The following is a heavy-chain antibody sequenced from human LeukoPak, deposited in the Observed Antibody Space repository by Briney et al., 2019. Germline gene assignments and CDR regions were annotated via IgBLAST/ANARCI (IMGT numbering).Heavy chain of an antibody. Sequence: GASVKVSCKASGYTFTSYGISWVRQAPGQGLEWMGGIIPILGTANDAQKFQGRVTITADESTSTAYVEVSSLRFEDTAVYYCARSKISDYGDYVWFDPWGQGTLVTVSS. CDR2: IIPILGTA. V-gene: IGHV1-69*13. CDR3: ARSKISDYGDYVWFDP. J-gene: IGHJ5*02. D-gene: IGHD4-17*01. CDR1: GYTFTSYG.